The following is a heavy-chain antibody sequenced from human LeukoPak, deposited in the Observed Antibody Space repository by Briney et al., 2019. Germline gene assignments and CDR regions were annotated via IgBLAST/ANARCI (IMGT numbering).Heavy chain of an antibody. J-gene: IGHJ6*03. CDR3: ANCPGKYSSGWRPYYYYYYMDV. CDR1: GFTFSSYG. CDR2: ISGSGGST. V-gene: IGHV3-23*01. Sequence: PGGSLRLSCAASGFTFSSYGMSWVRQAPGKGLEWVSAISGSGGSTYYADSVKGRFTISRDNSKNTLYLQMNSLRAEDTAVYYCANCPGKYSSGWRPYYYYYYMDVWGKGTTVTISS. D-gene: IGHD6-19*01.